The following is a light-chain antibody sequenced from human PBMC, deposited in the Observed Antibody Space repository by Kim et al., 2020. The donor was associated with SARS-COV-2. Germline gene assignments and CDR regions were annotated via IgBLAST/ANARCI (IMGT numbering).Light chain of an antibody. Sequence: LTCTLRSSINVGTNRIYWYQQKPGSPPQYLLRYKSDSDKQQGSGVPSRFSGSKDASANAGILLISGLQSEDEADYYCMIWHSSAVVFGGGTKLTVL. CDR3: MIWHSSAVV. CDR1: SSINVGTNR. V-gene: IGLV5-45*01. CDR2: YKSDSDK. J-gene: IGLJ2*01.